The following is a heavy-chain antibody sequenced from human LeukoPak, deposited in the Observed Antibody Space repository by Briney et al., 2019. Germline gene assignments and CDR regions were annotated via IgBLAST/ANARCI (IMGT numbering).Heavy chain of an antibody. CDR3: ARVENDYGDLLFDY. CDR2: ISAYNGNT. J-gene: IGHJ4*02. D-gene: IGHD4-17*01. CDR1: GYTFTSYG. V-gene: IGHV1-18*01. Sequence: GASVKVSCKASGYTFTSYGISWVRQAPGQGLEWMGWISAYNGNTNYAQKLQGRVTMTTDTSTSTAYMELRSLRSDDTAVYYCARVENDYGDLLFDYWGQGTLVTVSS.